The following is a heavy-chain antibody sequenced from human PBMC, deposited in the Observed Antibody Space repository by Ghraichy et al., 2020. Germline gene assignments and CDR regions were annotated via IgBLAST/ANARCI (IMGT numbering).Heavy chain of an antibody. CDR3: ARKNSYGYYFDY. V-gene: IGHV1-3*01. D-gene: IGHD5-18*01. CDR2: INAGNGNT. CDR1: GYTFTSYA. J-gene: IGHJ4*02. Sequence: ASVKVSCKASGYTFTSYAMHWVRQAPGQRLEWMGWINAGNGNTKYSQKFQGRVTITRDTSASTAYMELSSLRSEDTAVYYCARKNSYGYYFDYWGQGTLVTVSS.